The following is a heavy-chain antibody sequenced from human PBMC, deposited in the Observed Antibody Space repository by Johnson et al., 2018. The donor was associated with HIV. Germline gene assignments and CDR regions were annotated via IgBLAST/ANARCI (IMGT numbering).Heavy chain of an antibody. J-gene: IGHJ3*01. CDR3: ARRMVVGHHALDF. D-gene: IGHD2-21*01. V-gene: IGHV3-11*04. Sequence: QVQLVESGGGLVQPGGSLRLSCAASGFTVSSNYMSWVRQAPGKGLELLSYISTSGGTLYYADSVKDRFTIFRDNAKSSLYLQMNSLRVEDTAIYYCARRMVVGHHALDFWGQGTVVSVPS. CDR1: GFTVSSNY. CDR2: ISTSGGTL.